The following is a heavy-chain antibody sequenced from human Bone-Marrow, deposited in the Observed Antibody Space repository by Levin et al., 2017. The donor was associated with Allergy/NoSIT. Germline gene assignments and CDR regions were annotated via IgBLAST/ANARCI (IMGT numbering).Heavy chain of an antibody. Sequence: GGSLRLSCSASGFTFYSYAMNWVRQAPGKGLEWVSSISGSGGTTYYADSVKGRFTISRDNSRNTLYLKMNILRAEDTAVYYCARERITGTTWGGIYGMDVWGQGTTVTVSS. V-gene: IGHV3-23*01. CDR1: GFTFYSYA. J-gene: IGHJ6*02. D-gene: IGHD1-7*01. CDR2: ISGSGGTT. CDR3: ARERITGTTWGGIYGMDV.